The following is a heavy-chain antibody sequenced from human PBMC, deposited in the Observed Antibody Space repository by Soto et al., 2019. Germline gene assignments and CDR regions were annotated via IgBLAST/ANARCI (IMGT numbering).Heavy chain of an antibody. Sequence: QVQLVQSGAEVKKPGASVKVSCKASGYTFTSYGISWVRQAPGQGLERMGWISAYNGNTNNAQKLQGRVTITTDTSTSTAYMELRSLRFDDTAVYYCARDWGIAAAGLTSPWGQGTLVTVSS. D-gene: IGHD6-13*01. CDR2: ISAYNGNT. CDR1: GYTFTSYG. CDR3: ARDWGIAAAGLTSP. V-gene: IGHV1-18*01. J-gene: IGHJ5*02.